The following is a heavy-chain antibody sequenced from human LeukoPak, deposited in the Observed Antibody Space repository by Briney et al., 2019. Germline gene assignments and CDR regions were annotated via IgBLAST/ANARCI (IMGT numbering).Heavy chain of an antibody. V-gene: IGHV1-46*01. Sequence: ASVKVSCKASGYTFTRYYMHWVRQAPGQGLEWMGIINPNGGSTSYAQKFQGRVTMTSDTSTSTIYLELSSLTSEDTAVYYCARSESRVSWFDPWGQGTLVTASS. CDR1: GYTFTRYY. CDR2: INPNGGST. CDR3: ARSESRVSWFDP. J-gene: IGHJ5*02. D-gene: IGHD2-21*01.